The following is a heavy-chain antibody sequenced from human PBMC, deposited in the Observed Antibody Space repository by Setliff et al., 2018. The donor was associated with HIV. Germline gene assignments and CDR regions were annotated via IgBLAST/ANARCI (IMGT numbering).Heavy chain of an antibody. J-gene: IGHJ6*03. D-gene: IGHD1-7*01. CDR1: GGSISSSSYY. V-gene: IGHV4-31*03. CDR3: ARNSKNWNYPVEYYDYYMDV. Sequence: PSETLSLTCTVSGGSISSSSYYWGWIRQPPGKGLEWIGYIHYSGSTYFNPSLKSRVTISLDTSKNQFSLKVSSMTAADTAVYYCARNSKNWNYPVEYYDYYMDVWGTGTTVTVSS. CDR2: IHYSGST.